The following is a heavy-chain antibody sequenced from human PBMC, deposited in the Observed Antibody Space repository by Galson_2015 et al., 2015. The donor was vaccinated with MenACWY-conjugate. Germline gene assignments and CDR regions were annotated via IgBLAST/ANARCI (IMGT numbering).Heavy chain of an antibody. Sequence: SLSLSCAASGFTFSSYSMNWVRQAPGKGLEWVSYISSSSSTIYYADSVKGRFTISRDNAKNSLYLQMNSLRAEDTAVYYCARDLGYSGGYWGQGTLVTVSS. CDR1: GFTFSSYS. V-gene: IGHV3-48*04. CDR2: ISSSSSTI. CDR3: ARDLGYSGGY. J-gene: IGHJ4*02. D-gene: IGHD5-18*01.